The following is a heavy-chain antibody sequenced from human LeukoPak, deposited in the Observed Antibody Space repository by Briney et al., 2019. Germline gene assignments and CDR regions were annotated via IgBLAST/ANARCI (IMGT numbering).Heavy chain of an antibody. CDR2: IIPIFGTA. Sequence: SSVKVSRKASGGTFSRYAISWVRQAPGQGLEWMGGIIPIFGTANYAQTFQGRVTITADESTSTAYMELSSLRSEDTAVYYCARRSTGIAAAGPTSFDYWGQGTLVTVSS. D-gene: IGHD6-13*01. CDR1: GGTFSRYA. J-gene: IGHJ4*02. CDR3: ARRSTGIAAAGPTSFDY. V-gene: IGHV1-69*01.